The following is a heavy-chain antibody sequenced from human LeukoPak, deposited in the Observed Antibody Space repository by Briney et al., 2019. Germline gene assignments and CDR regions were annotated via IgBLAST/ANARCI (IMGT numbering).Heavy chain of an antibody. CDR1: GYSISSGYY. CDR2: IYHSGST. D-gene: IGHD6-19*01. CDR3: ARDERSSGWYYFDY. Sequence: SETLSLTCTVSGYSISSGYYWGWIRQPPGKGLEWIGSIYHSGSTYYNPSLKSRVTISVDTSKNQFSLKLSSVTAADTAVYYCARDERSSGWYYFDYWGQGTLVTVSS. V-gene: IGHV4-38-2*02. J-gene: IGHJ4*02.